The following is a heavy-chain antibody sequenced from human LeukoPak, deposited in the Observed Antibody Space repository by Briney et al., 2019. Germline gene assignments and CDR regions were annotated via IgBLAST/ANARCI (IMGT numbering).Heavy chain of an antibody. J-gene: IGHJ4*02. Sequence: PGGSLRLSCAASGFTFSSYAMHWVRQAPGKGLEWVAVISYDGSNKYYADSVKGRFTISRDNSKNTPYLQMNSLRAEDTAVYYCARGPYYGYWGQGTLVTVSS. V-gene: IGHV3-30*01. CDR2: ISYDGSNK. CDR3: ARGPYYGY. CDR1: GFTFSSYA.